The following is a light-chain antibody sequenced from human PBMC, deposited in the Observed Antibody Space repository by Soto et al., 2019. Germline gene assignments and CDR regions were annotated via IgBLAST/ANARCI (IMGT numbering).Light chain of an antibody. Sequence: QSALTQPASVSGSPGQSVTISCTGTSTDVESSNFVSWYQQYPGKAPKLMIYEGNKRPSGVSNRFSGSTSGNTASLTISGLQAEDEADYYCCSYAASSTFDVIFGGGTKLTVL. CDR1: STDVESSNF. V-gene: IGLV2-23*03. CDR3: CSYAASSTFDVI. J-gene: IGLJ2*01. CDR2: EGN.